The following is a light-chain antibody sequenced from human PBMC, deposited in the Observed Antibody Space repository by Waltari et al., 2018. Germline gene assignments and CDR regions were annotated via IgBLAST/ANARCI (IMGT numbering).Light chain of an antibody. CDR1: QTVDKNY. V-gene: IGKV3-20*01. CDR2: DAS. CDR3: QQCSTPPLT. J-gene: IGKJ4*01. Sequence: DIVLTRSPGTLSLSPGERATLSCRASQTVDKNYLAWYQQKPGQAPRLLIYDASSRATGIPDRFSGSGSGTDFTLTISRLEPEDFAMYYCQQCSTPPLTFGGGTKVEIK.